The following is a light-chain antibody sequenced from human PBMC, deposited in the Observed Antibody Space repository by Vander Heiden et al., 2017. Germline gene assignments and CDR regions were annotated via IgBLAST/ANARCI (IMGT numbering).Light chain of an antibody. CDR2: GNS. J-gene: IGLJ2*01. Sequence: QPVLTQPPSVSGALGQRVTISCTGSSSNFGAGSHVPWYPPLPGTAPKLLIYGNSNRPSGVPDRFSGSKSGTSASLAITGLQAEDEADYYCQSYDSSLGGYVVFGGGTKLTVL. CDR3: QSYDSSLGGYVV. CDR1: SSNFGAGSH. V-gene: IGLV1-40*01.